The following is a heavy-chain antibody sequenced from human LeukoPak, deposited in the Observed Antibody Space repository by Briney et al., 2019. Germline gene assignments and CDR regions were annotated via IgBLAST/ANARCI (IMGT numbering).Heavy chain of an antibody. CDR2: IYHSGST. CDR3: ARHYKYGDSGFDY. V-gene: IGHV4-30-2*01. CDR1: GGSISSGGYY. Sequence: SQTLSLTCTVSGGSISSGGYYWSWIRQPPGKGLEWIGYIYHSGSTYYNPSLKSRVTISVDRSKNQFSLKLSSVTAADTAVYYCARHYKYGDSGFDYWGQGTLVTVSS. J-gene: IGHJ4*02. D-gene: IGHD4-17*01.